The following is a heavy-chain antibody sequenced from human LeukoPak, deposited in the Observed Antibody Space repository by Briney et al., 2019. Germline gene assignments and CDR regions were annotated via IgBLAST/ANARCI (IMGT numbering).Heavy chain of an antibody. CDR1: GGSISNGDYY. D-gene: IGHD2-8*02. J-gene: IGHJ4*02. CDR2: IYYSGST. CDR3: ARRIDTVLDY. V-gene: IGHV4-30-4*08. Sequence: SETLSLTCTVSGGSISNGDYYWSWIRQPPGKGLEWIGYIYYSGSTYYNPSLKSRVTISVDTSKNQFSLKLSSVTAADTAVYYCARRIDTVLDYWGQGTLVTVSS.